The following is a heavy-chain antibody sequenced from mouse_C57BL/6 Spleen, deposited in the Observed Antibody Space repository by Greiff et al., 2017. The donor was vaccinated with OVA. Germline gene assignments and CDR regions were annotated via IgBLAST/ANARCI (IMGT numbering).Heavy chain of an antibody. V-gene: IGHV5-4*01. J-gene: IGHJ1*03. CDR1: GFTFSSYA. CDR2: ISDGGSYT. Sequence: EVKLVESGGGLVKPGGSLKLSCAASGFTFSSYAMSWVRQTPEKRLEWVATISDGGSYTYYPDNVKGRFTISRDNAKNNLYLHMSHLKAEDTAMYYCAREPLTTVGATGYFDVWGTGTTVTVSS. D-gene: IGHD1-1*01. CDR3: AREPLTTVGATGYFDV.